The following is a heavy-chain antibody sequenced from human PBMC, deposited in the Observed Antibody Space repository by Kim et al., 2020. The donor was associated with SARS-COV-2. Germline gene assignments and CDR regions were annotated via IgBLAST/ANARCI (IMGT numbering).Heavy chain of an antibody. D-gene: IGHD2-8*02. CDR3: ARDLFHTGFDY. V-gene: IGHV1-3*01. Sequence: NTKFSQQFQGRVTCTRDTHANTASMGLSSLGSEDTAVYYCARDLFHTGFDYWGQGTLVAVSS. CDR2: NT. J-gene: IGHJ4*02.